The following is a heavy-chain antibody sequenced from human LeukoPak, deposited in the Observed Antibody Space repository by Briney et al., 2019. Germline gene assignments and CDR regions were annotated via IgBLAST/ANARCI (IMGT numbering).Heavy chain of an antibody. CDR2: VIPILGIA. Sequence: SVKVSCKASGGTFSSYAISWVRQAPGQGLEWMGRVIPILGIANYAQKFQGRVTITADKSTSTAYMELSSLRSEDTAVYYCARDISTMVRGVIMAYYFDYWGQGTLVTVSS. CDR1: GGTFSSYA. J-gene: IGHJ4*02. D-gene: IGHD3-10*01. CDR3: ARDISTMVRGVIMAYYFDY. V-gene: IGHV1-69*04.